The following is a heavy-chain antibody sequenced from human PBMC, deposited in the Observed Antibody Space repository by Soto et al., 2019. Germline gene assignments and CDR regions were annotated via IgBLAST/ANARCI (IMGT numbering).Heavy chain of an antibody. Sequence: PSETLSLTCTVSGGSISSYYWSWIRQPPGKGLEWIGYIYYSGSTNYNPSLKSRVTISVDTSKNQFSLKLSSATAADTAVYYCAREVRIRFWGPNWFDPWGQGTLVTVSS. V-gene: IGHV4-59*01. CDR3: AREVRIRFWGPNWFDP. J-gene: IGHJ5*02. CDR1: GGSISSYY. D-gene: IGHD3-3*01. CDR2: IYYSGST.